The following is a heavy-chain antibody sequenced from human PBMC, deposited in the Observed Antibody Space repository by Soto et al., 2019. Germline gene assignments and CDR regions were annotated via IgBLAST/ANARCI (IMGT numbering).Heavy chain of an antibody. CDR1: GFTFSSYG. CDR2: ISYDGSNK. D-gene: IGHD3-3*01. Sequence: GGSLRLSCAASGFTFSSYGMHWVRQAPGKGLEWVAVISYDGSNKYYADSVKGRFTISRDNSKNTLYLQMNSLRAEDTAVYYCAREYMKMAKITILCEYWGDGTLVTVSA. CDR3: AREYMKMAKITILCEY. V-gene: IGHV3-30*03. J-gene: IGHJ4*01.